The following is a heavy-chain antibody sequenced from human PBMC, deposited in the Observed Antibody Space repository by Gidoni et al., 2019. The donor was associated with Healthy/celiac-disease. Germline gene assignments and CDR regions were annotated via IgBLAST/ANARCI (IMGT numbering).Heavy chain of an antibody. CDR3: ARDQRWDRIVGATYNWFDP. CDR1: GFTLRSNS. J-gene: IGHJ5*02. V-gene: IGHV3-21*06. Sequence: EVQLVESGGGRVKPGGSMRLSCAASGFTLRSNSLNWVRHVPGKGLEWFPSISSSSSYIYYADSVKGRFTISRDNAKNSLYLQMNSLRAEDTAVYYCARDQRWDRIVGATYNWFDPWGQGTLVTVSS. CDR2: ISSSSSYI. D-gene: IGHD1-26*01.